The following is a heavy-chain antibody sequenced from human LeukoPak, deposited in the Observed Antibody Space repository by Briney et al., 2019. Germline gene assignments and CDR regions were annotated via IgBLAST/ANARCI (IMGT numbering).Heavy chain of an antibody. Sequence: PGGSLRLSCAASGFTFSSYWMHLVRQAPGKGLVWVSRINNDGSGITYADSVKGRFTISRDNATNTLYLQMNSLRAEDTALYYCARGRDAYNTLDYWGQGTLVTVSS. CDR3: ARGRDAYNTLDY. D-gene: IGHD5-24*01. CDR2: INNDGSGI. CDR1: GFTFSSYW. J-gene: IGHJ4*02. V-gene: IGHV3-74*01.